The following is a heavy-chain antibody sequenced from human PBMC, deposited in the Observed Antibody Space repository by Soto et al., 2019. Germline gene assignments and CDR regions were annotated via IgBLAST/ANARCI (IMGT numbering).Heavy chain of an antibody. CDR3: ARAGIAAAGTFPWFDP. D-gene: IGHD6-13*01. J-gene: IGHJ5*02. CDR2: IWYDGSNK. V-gene: IGHV3-33*01. CDR1: GFTFSSYG. Sequence: GGSLRLSCAASGFTFSSYGMHWVRQAPGKGLEWVAVIWYDGSNKYYADSVKGRFTISRDNSKNTLYLQMNSLRAEDTAVYYCARAGIAAAGTFPWFDPWGQGTLVTVSS.